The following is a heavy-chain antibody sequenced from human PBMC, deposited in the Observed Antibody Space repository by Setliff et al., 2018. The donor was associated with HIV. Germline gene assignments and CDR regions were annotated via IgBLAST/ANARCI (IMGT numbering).Heavy chain of an antibody. V-gene: IGHV3-11*04. CDR2: ISSSGSTI. J-gene: IGHJ4*02. Sequence: TSGHYYWGWVRQAPGKGLEWVSYISSSGSTIYYADSVKGRFTISRDNAKNTLYLQMNSLRAEDTAVYFCVRAPPNSEYWGRGTLVTVSS. CDR3: VRAPPNSEY. CDR1: TSGHYY.